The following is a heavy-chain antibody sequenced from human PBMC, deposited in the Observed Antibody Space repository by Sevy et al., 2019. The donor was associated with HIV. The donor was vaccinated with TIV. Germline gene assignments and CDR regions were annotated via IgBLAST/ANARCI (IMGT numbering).Heavy chain of an antibody. CDR3: ARDPVQLERRSNWFDP. CDR1: GFTFSSYS. D-gene: IGHD1-1*01. V-gene: IGHV3-21*01. Sequence: GGSMRLSCAASGFTFSSYSMNWVRQAPGKGLEWVSSISSSSSYIYYADSVKGRFTISRDNAKNSLFLQMNSLRAEDTAVYYCARDPVQLERRSNWFDPGGQGTLVTVSS. CDR2: ISSSSSYI. J-gene: IGHJ5*02.